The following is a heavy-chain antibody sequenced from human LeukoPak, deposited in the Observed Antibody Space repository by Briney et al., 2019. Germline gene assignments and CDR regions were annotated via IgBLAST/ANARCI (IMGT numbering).Heavy chain of an antibody. D-gene: IGHD2-2*01. Sequence: PSETLSLTCAVYGGSFTGYYWSWIRQPPGKGLEWIGEGDHTGGTKYNPSLKSRVTISVDTSKNQFSLKLSSVTAADTAVYYCARERGGVVPAAHFDYWGQGTLVTVSS. CDR3: ARERGGVVPAAHFDY. V-gene: IGHV4-34*01. CDR1: GGSFTGYY. J-gene: IGHJ4*02. CDR2: GDHTGGT.